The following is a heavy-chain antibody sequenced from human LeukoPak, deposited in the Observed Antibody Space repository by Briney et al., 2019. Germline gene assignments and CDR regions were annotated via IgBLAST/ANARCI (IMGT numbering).Heavy chain of an antibody. CDR3: ARDDISIGALSSSSLWFDP. V-gene: IGHV1-2*02. CDR2: INANSGGT. D-gene: IGHD6-6*01. Sequence: GASVKVSCKACGYTFTGYYKHWVRQAPGQGLEWMGWINANSGGTNYAQKFQGRVTMTRDTSISTAYMELSRLRSDDTAVYYCARDDISIGALSSSSLWFDPWGQGTLVTVSS. CDR1: GYTFTGYY. J-gene: IGHJ5*02.